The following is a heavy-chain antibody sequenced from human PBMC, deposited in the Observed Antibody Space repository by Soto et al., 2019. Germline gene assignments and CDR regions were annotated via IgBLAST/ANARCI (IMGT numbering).Heavy chain of an antibody. J-gene: IGHJ4*02. CDR2: IYPGDSDT. Sequence: GESLKISCRGSGYSFTSYWIGWVRQMPGKGLEWMGIIYPGDSDTRYSPSSQGQVTISVDKSTSTAYLQWSSLKASDTAMYYCASRGKYSSGWPFDYWGQGTLVTVSS. D-gene: IGHD6-19*01. CDR1: GYSFTSYW. CDR3: ASRGKYSSGWPFDY. V-gene: IGHV5-51*01.